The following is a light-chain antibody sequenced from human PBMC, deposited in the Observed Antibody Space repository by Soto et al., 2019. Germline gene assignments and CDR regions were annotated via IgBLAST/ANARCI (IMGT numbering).Light chain of an antibody. CDR1: QSVHNF. CDR2: GAS. CDR3: QQRQYWHPIT. Sequence: EVVLTQSPATFSLSPGKISALSCKASQSVHNFLAWYQQKPGQAPRLLIYGASTRATGIPARFSGSGSGTEFTLTISSLETEDFAVYYCQQRQYWHPITFGHGTRLEIK. V-gene: IGKV3D-11*02. J-gene: IGKJ5*01.